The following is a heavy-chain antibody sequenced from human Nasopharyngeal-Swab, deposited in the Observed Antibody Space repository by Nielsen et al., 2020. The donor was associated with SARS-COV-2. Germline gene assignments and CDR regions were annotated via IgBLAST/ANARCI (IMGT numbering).Heavy chain of an antibody. D-gene: IGHD6-13*01. V-gene: IGHV3-21*06. J-gene: IGHJ6*02. CDR2: ISGSNNYT. Sequence: WIRQPPGKGLEWVASISGSNNYTYYADPVKGRFTISRDNAKNSLFLQANSLRAEDTAVYYCAREGGRFSSPWYYYSYGMDVWGQGTTVTVSS. CDR3: AREGGRFSSPWYYYSYGMDV.